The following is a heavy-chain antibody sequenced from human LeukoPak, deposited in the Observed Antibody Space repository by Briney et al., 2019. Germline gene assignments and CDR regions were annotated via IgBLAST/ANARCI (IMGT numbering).Heavy chain of an antibody. J-gene: IGHJ5*02. CDR2: VDHSGST. V-gene: IGHV4-4*02. D-gene: IGHD2-2*01. Sequence: PSGTLSLTCAVSGGSISSTKCCSWVRQPPRKGLEWIGEVDHSGSTKYNPALKSRVTISVDKSKNQFSLRLSSVTAADTAVYYCARVHKNCSSISCYRFDPGDQGTLVTVSS. CDR3: ARVHKNCSSISCYRFDP. CDR1: GGSISSTKC.